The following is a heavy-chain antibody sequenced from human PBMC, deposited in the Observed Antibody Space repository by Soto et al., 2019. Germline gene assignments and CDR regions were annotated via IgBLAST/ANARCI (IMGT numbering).Heavy chain of an antibody. J-gene: IGHJ4*02. D-gene: IGHD3-3*01. CDR2: ISNSGST. V-gene: IGHV4-61*08. Sequence: SETLSLTCSVSGGSVSSGVYYWSWIRQPPGKGLELIGYISNSGSTNYNPSLTSRVAISLDRSRNQFSLKLTSVTAADTAVYYCAGLRIKNFGVVTGHYFDYWGRGTLVTVSS. CDR3: AGLRIKNFGVVTGHYFDY. CDR1: GGSVSSGVYY.